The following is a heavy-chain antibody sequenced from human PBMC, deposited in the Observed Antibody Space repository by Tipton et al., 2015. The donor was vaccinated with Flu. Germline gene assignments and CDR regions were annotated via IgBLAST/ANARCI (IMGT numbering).Heavy chain of an antibody. J-gene: IGHJ4*02. CDR2: IRYDGGNK. CDR1: GFTFSSYG. Sequence: QLVQSGGGVVQPGGSLRLSCAASGFTFSSYGMHWVRQAPGKGLEWVAFIRYDGGNKYYADSVKGRFTISRDNSKNTLYLQMNSLRAEDTAVYYCAKDDGDYYDSSGYYGYFDYWGQGTLVTVSS. V-gene: IGHV3-30*02. D-gene: IGHD3-22*01. CDR3: AKDDGDYYDSSGYYGYFDY.